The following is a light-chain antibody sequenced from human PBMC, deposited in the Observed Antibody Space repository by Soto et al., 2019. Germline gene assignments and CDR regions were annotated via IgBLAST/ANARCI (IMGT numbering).Light chain of an antibody. CDR1: SSDVGGYDY. V-gene: IGLV2-14*01. CDR3: SSYTSSSTAV. Sequence: QSALTQPASVSGSPGQSITISCTGTSSDVGGYDYVSWYQHHPGKAPKLTIYEVSNRPSGVSNRFSGSKSGNTASLTISGLQAEDEAEYYCSSYTSSSTAVFGTGTKVTVL. J-gene: IGLJ1*01. CDR2: EVS.